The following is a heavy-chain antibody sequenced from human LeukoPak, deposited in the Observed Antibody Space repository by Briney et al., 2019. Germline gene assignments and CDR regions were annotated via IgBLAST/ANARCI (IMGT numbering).Heavy chain of an antibody. CDR2: ISYDGSNK. D-gene: IGHD3-3*01. Sequence: PGRSLRLSCAASGFTFSSYGMHWVRQAPGKGLEWVAVISYDGSNKYYADSVKGRFTISRDNSKNTLYPQMNSLRAEDTAVYYCAKGYDFWSDYWGQGTLVTVSS. J-gene: IGHJ4*02. CDR3: AKGYDFWSDY. CDR1: GFTFSSYG. V-gene: IGHV3-30*18.